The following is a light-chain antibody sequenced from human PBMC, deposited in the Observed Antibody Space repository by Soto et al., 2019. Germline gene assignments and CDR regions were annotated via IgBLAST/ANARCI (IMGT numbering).Light chain of an antibody. CDR2: DAS. CDR1: QSISSW. CDR3: QTYNNYSPGGT. Sequence: DIQMTQSPSTLAASVGDRVTITCRASQSISSWLAWYQQKPGKAPKLLIYDASSLESGVPSRFSGSGSGTEFTLTINSLQPDDFATYYCQTYNNYSPGGTFGQGTKVEIK. J-gene: IGKJ1*01. V-gene: IGKV1-5*01.